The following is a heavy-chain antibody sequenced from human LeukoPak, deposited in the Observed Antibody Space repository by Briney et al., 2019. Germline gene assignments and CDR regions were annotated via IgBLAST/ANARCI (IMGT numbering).Heavy chain of an antibody. CDR3: AKDWQQLPTDAFDI. Sequence: GRSLRLSCAASGFTFSSYGMHWVRQAPGKGLEWVAVISYDGSNKYYADSVKGRFTISRDNSKNTLYLQMNSLRAEDTAVYYCAKDWQQLPTDAFDIWGQGTMVTVSS. V-gene: IGHV3-30*18. CDR1: GFTFSSYG. J-gene: IGHJ3*02. D-gene: IGHD6-13*01. CDR2: ISYDGSNK.